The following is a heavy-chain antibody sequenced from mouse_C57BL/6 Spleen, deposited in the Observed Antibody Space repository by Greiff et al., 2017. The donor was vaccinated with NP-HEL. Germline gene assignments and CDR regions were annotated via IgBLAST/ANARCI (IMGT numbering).Heavy chain of an antibody. D-gene: IGHD2-4*01. CDR3: ARYYYDCGSWFAY. J-gene: IGHJ3*01. V-gene: IGHV14-3*01. CDR1: GFNFKNTY. Sequence: VQLQQSVAELVRPGASVKLSCTASGFNFKNTYMHWVKQRPEQGLEWIGRIDPASGNTKYAPKFQGKATLTVDTSSSTAYMQLSSLTSEDTAIYYCARYYYDCGSWFAYWGQGTLVTVSA. CDR2: IDPASGNT.